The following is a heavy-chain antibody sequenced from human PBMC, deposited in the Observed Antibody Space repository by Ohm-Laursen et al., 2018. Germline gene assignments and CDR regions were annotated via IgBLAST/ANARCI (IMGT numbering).Heavy chain of an antibody. Sequence: SLRLSCSASGFTFEDSATQWVRQAPGKGLEWVAGISWNSVTLDCADSVKGRFTISRDNAKNSLYLQMNSLRIEDTALYYCAKDRFDSNNYVDYWGQGTLVTVSS. D-gene: IGHD2-15*01. V-gene: IGHV3-9*01. CDR1: GFTFEDSA. CDR2: ISWNSVTL. CDR3: AKDRFDSNNYVDY. J-gene: IGHJ4*02.